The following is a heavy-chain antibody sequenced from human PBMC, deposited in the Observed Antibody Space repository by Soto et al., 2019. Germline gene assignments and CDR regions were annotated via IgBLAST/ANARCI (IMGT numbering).Heavy chain of an antibody. CDR2: VFHRGST. Sequence: QVQLQESGPGLVKPSGPLSLTCAVSGASISTTNWWSWVRQPPGKGLDWIGEVFHRGSTNYNPSLKSLVTISVDKYKNQFSLKLNSVTDADTAVYYCARDREGQTPCDYWGQGILVTVSS. D-gene: IGHD1-26*01. J-gene: IGHJ4*02. CDR3: ARDREGQTPCDY. CDR1: GASISTTNW. V-gene: IGHV4-4*02.